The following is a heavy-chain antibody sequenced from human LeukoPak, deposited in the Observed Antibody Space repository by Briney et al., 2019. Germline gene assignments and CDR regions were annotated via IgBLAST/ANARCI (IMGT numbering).Heavy chain of an antibody. CDR3: MVRGVIGDNWFDP. Sequence: GGSLRLSCAASGFTFSSYAMNWVRQAPGKGLERVSAIGGSGGSTYYADSVKGRFTISRDNSKNTLYLQMNSLRAEDTAVYYCMVRGVIGDNWFDPWGQGTLVTVSS. D-gene: IGHD3-10*01. CDR2: IGGSGGST. V-gene: IGHV3-23*01. J-gene: IGHJ5*02. CDR1: GFTFSSYA.